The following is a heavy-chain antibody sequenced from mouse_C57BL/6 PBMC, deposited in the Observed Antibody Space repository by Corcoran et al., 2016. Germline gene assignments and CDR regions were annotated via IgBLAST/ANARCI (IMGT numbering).Heavy chain of an antibody. CDR2: INPYNGGT. D-gene: IGHD3-2*02. Sequence: EVQLQQSGPVLVKTGASVKMSCKASGYTFTDYYMNWVKQSHGKSLEWIGVINPYNGGTSYNQKFKGKATLTVDKSSSTAYMELNSLTSEDSAVYYCARYGSGYSLDYWGQGTTLTVSS. J-gene: IGHJ2*01. V-gene: IGHV1-19*01. CDR3: ARYGSGYSLDY. CDR1: GYTFTDYY.